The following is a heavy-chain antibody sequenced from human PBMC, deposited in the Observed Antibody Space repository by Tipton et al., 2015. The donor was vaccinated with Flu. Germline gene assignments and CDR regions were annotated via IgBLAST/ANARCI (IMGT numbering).Heavy chain of an antibody. V-gene: IGHV3-21*01. Sequence: SLRLSCAASGFTFSSYSMNWVRQAPGKGLEWVSSISSSSSYLYYADSVKGRFTISRDNAKNSLYLQMNSLRAEDTAVYYCARDRLTTTGDAFDIWGQGTMVTVSS. CDR3: ARDRLTTTGDAFDI. D-gene: IGHD4-17*01. CDR1: GFTFSSYS. CDR2: ISSSSSYL. J-gene: IGHJ3*02.